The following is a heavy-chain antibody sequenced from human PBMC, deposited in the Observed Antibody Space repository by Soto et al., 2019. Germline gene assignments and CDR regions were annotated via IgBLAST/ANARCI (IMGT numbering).Heavy chain of an antibody. D-gene: IGHD4-17*01. Sequence: ASVKVSCKASGGTFSSYAISWVRQAPGQGLEWMGGVIPIFGTANYAQKFQGRVTITADESTSTAYMELSSLRSEDTAVYYCARVTYDYGDYDYYYYGMDVWGQGTTVTDS. J-gene: IGHJ6*02. V-gene: IGHV1-69*13. CDR3: ARVTYDYGDYDYYYYGMDV. CDR1: GGTFSSYA. CDR2: VIPIFGTA.